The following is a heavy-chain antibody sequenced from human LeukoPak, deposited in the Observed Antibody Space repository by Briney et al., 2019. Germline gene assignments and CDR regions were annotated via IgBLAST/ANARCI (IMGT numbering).Heavy chain of an antibody. CDR2: ISSSSSYI. V-gene: IGHV3-21*01. CDR3: ARDLPKGPYGSGSHFDY. Sequence: GGSLRLSCAASGFTFGSYSMNWVRQAPGKGLEWVSSISSSSSYIYYADSVKGRFTISRDNAKNSLYLQMNSLRAEDTAVYYCARDLPKGPYGSGSHFDYWGQGTLVTVSS. CDR1: GFTFGSYS. D-gene: IGHD3-10*01. J-gene: IGHJ4*02.